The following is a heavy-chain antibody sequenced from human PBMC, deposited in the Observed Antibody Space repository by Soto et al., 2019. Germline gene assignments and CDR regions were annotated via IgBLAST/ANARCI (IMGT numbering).Heavy chain of an antibody. J-gene: IGHJ3*02. Sequence: RASVKVSCKASGYTFTSYYMHWVRQAPGQGLEWMGIINPSGGSTSYAQKFQGRVTMTRDTSTSTVYMELSSLRSEDTAVYYCARDASPEVVVVAAGGGDAFDIWGQGTMVTVSS. D-gene: IGHD2-15*01. CDR2: INPSGGST. CDR3: ARDASPEVVVVAAGGGDAFDI. V-gene: IGHV1-46*01. CDR1: GYTFTSYY.